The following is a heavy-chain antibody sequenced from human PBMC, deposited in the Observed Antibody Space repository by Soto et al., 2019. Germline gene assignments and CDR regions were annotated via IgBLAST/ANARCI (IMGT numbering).Heavy chain of an antibody. V-gene: IGHV1-24*01. J-gene: IGHJ5*02. CDR3: ATDSPKYCSSTSCFKWGWFDP. Sequence: QVQLVQSGAEVKKPGASVKVSCKVSGYTLTELSMHWVRQAPGKGLEWMGGFDPEDGETIYAQKFQGRFTMTEDTSTDTAYMELSSLRSEDTAVYYCATDSPKYCSSTSCFKWGWFDPWGQGTLVTVSS. CDR1: GYTLTELS. CDR2: FDPEDGET. D-gene: IGHD2-2*01.